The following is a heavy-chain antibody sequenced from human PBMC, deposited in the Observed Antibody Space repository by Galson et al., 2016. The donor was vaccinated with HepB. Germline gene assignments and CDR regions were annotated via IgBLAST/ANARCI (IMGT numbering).Heavy chain of an antibody. D-gene: IGHD2-2*02. J-gene: IGHJ6*02. Sequence: SLRLSCAASDFTFSGSTMHWVRQASGKGLEWVGRIRSKANDYATTYAASMKGRFTLSRDDSRNTAYLQVNSLKTEDTAVYYCTKAIPKSPSHYYYGMDVWGQGTTVTVSS. V-gene: IGHV3-73*01. CDR2: IRSKANDYAT. CDR3: TKAIPKSPSHYYYGMDV. CDR1: DFTFSGST.